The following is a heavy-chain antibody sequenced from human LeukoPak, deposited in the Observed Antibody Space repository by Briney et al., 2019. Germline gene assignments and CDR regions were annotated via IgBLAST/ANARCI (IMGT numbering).Heavy chain of an antibody. CDR2: ISSSSSYI. CDR3: ARSLLWFGELLYLFDY. V-gene: IGHV3-21*01. J-gene: IGHJ4*02. CDR1: GFTFSSYS. D-gene: IGHD3-10*01. Sequence: GGSLRLSCAASGFTFSSYSMNWVRQAPGKGLEWVSSISSSSSYIYYADSVKGRFTISRDNAKNSLYLQMNSLRAEDTAVYYCARSLLWFGELLYLFDYWGQGTLVTVSS.